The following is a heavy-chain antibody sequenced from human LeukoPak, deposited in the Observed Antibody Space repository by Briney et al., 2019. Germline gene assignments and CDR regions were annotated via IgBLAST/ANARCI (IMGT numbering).Heavy chain of an antibody. J-gene: IGHJ4*02. CDR1: GGTFSSYA. V-gene: IGHV1-69*04. D-gene: IGHD3-22*01. CDR3: ASSPYYDSSGSASNFDY. CDR2: IIPILGIA. Sequence: ASVKLSCKASGGTFSSYAISWVRQAPGQGLEWMGRIIPILGIANYAQKFQGRVTITADKSTSTAYMELSSLRSEDTAVYYCASSPYYDSSGSASNFDYWGQGTLVTVSS.